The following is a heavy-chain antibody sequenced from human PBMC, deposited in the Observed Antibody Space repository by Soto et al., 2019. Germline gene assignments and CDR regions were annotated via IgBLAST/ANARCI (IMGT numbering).Heavy chain of an antibody. CDR2: ISSSSNNI. CDR3: VKLVGATTSVGY. J-gene: IGHJ4*02. V-gene: IGHV3-48*01. Sequence: EVQLVESGGGLVQPGGSLRLSCAASGFTFSSYSMNWVHQAQGKGLEWVSYISSSSNNIYYADSVKGRFTVSRDNAENSLSLQMNSLRVEDTAVYYCVKLVGATTSVGYWGQGTLVTVSS. D-gene: IGHD1-26*01. CDR1: GFTFSSYS.